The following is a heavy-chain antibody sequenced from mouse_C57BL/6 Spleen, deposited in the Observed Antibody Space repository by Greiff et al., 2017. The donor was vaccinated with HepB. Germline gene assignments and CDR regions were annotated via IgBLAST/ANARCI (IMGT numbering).Heavy chain of an antibody. V-gene: IGHV1-82*01. CDR2: NYPGDGDT. Sequence: QVQLKQSGPELVKPGASVKISCKASGYAFSSSWMNWVKQRPGQGLAWIGRNYPGDGDTNYNGKCKGKATLTADKASSTAYMQLSSLTSEDAAVYYCARGDGYEDYAVGYWGQGTSVTVSS. D-gene: IGHD2-2*01. J-gene: IGHJ4*01. CDR3: ARGDGYEDYAVGY. CDR1: GYAFSSSW.